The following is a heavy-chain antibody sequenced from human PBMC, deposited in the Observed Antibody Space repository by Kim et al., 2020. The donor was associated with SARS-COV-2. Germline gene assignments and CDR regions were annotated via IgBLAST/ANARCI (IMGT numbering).Heavy chain of an antibody. Sequence: GGSLRLSCAASGFTFSSCAMSWVRQAPGKGLEWVSYISSLSYVTKYADSVKGRFIISRDNSKNTVYLQMNSLRAYDTAVYFCAKGVDSTGYYNWLDSWGQGALVTVSS. CDR1: GFTFSSCA. CDR2: ISSLSYVT. J-gene: IGHJ5*01. V-gene: IGHV3-23*01. CDR3: AKGVDSTGYYNWLDS. D-gene: IGHD3-9*01.